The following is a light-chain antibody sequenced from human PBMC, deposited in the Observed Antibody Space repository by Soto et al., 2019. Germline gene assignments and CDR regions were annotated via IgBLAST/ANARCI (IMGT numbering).Light chain of an antibody. Sequence: EVVLTQSPVTLSLSPGERATLSCRASQSFRGLLAWYQQKPGQAPRLLIYDAYNRATGIPPRFSGSGSGKDFTLTISSLEPEDSAVYYCQQRHMWPITFAQGTRLEIK. V-gene: IGKV3-11*01. CDR3: QQRHMWPIT. CDR1: QSFRGL. CDR2: DAY. J-gene: IGKJ5*01.